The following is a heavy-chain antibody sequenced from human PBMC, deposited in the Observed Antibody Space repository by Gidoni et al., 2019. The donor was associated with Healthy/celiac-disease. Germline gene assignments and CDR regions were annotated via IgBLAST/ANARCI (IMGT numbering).Heavy chain of an antibody. CDR2: INHSGST. D-gene: IGHD5-12*01. V-gene: IGHV4-34*01. J-gene: IGHJ5*02. CDR1: GGSFSGYY. CDR3: ARGRMSVAPPARWFDP. Sequence: QVQLQQWGAGLLKPSETLSLTCAVYGGSFSGYYWSWIRQPPGKGLEWIGEINHSGSTNYNPSLKSRVTISVDTSKNQFSLKLSSVTAADTAVYYCARGRMSVAPPARWFDPWGQGTLVTVSS.